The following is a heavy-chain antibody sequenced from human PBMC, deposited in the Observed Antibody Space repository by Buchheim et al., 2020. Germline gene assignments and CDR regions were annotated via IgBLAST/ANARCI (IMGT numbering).Heavy chain of an antibody. V-gene: IGHV4-59*08. D-gene: IGHD6-13*01. Sequence: QVQLQESGPGLVKPSEALSLTCTVSVGSITGYYWNWIRQPPGKGLEWIGYTFYSGSTNYNPSLKSRVTISADLSKNQFSLKLSSVTAADTGVYYCARHNALTSAGFDYWGQGTL. CDR2: TFYSGST. CDR1: VGSITGYY. J-gene: IGHJ4*02. CDR3: ARHNALTSAGFDY.